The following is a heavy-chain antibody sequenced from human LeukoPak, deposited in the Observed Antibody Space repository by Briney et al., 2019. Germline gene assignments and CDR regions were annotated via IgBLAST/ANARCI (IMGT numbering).Heavy chain of an antibody. D-gene: IGHD6-19*01. CDR1: GFTFSSYA. Sequence: GALRLSCAASGFTFSSYAMSWVRQAPGKGLEWVSGISSTGGSTYYADSVKGRFTISRDNSKNTLYLHMNSLTAEDTAVYYCARGYSSLDPWGQGTLVTVSS. V-gene: IGHV3-23*01. J-gene: IGHJ5*02. CDR2: ISSTGGST. CDR3: ARGYSSLDP.